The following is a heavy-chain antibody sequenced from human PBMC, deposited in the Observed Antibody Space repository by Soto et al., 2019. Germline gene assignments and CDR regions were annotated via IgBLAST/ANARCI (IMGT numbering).Heavy chain of an antibody. CDR3: ARRALYSGTHWDGRYFDY. V-gene: IGHV2-5*02. CDR2: IYWDDDK. J-gene: IGHJ4*02. Sequence: QITLKESGPTRVKPTQTLTLTCTFSGFSLSTNGVGVGWIRQPPGKALEWLALIYWDDDKRYSPSLKSRLTINKDTPQNQVVLTMTYMDPVDTATYYCARRALYSGTHWDGRYFDYWGQGTLVTVSS. CDR1: GFSLSTNGVG. D-gene: IGHD1-26*01.